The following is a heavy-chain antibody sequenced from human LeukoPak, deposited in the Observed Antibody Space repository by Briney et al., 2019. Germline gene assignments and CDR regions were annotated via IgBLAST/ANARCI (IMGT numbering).Heavy chain of an antibody. CDR2: FDPEDGET. Sequence: ASVKVSCKVSGYTLTELSMHWVRQAPGKGLEWMGGFDPEDGETIYAQKFQGRVTMTEDTSTDTAYMELTSLRSEDTAVYYCATDRIHVHDLGPDAFDIWGQGTMVTVSS. D-gene: IGHD5/OR15-5a*01. CDR3: ATDRIHVHDLGPDAFDI. V-gene: IGHV1-24*01. J-gene: IGHJ3*02. CDR1: GYTLTELS.